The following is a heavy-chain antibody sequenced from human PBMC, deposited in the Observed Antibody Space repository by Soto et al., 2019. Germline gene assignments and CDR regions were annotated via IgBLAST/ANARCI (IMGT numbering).Heavy chain of an antibody. CDR1: GGSISSSSYY. V-gene: IGHV4-39*01. Sequence: SETLSLTCTVSGGSISSSSYYWGWIRQPPGKGLEWIGSIYYSGSTYHNPSLKSRVTISVDTSKNQFSLKLSSVTAADTAVYYCARHPPYYYDSSGYIDYWGQGTLVTVSS. J-gene: IGHJ4*02. CDR3: ARHPPYYYDSSGYIDY. CDR2: IYYSGST. D-gene: IGHD3-22*01.